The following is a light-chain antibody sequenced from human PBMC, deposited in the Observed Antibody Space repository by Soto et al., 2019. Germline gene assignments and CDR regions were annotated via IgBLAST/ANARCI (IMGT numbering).Light chain of an antibody. CDR3: HRVCTYPRR. CDR2: GAS. J-gene: IGKJ1*01. CDR1: QGVRRY. Sequence: IQLTQSPSSLSASVGDRVTITCRASQGVRRYLAWFQQRPGKAPKLLIFGASTLQNGVPARFSGGGFGTEVTLTITRLQTEDVATYSFHRVCTYPRRFGERAKV. V-gene: IGKV1-9*01.